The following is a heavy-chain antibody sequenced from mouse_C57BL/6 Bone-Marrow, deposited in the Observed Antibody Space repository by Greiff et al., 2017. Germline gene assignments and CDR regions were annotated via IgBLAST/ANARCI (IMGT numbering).Heavy chain of an antibody. CDR1: GYAFSSYW. Sequence: VKLQESGAELVKPGASVKISCKASGYAFSSYWMNWVKQRPGKGLEWIGQIYPGDGDTNYNEKFKGKATLTADKSSSTAYMELRSLTSEDSAVYFCARSLRYYGSSSFDYWGQGTTLTVSS. V-gene: IGHV1-80*01. CDR2: IYPGDGDT. J-gene: IGHJ2*01. D-gene: IGHD1-1*01. CDR3: ARSLRYYGSSSFDY.